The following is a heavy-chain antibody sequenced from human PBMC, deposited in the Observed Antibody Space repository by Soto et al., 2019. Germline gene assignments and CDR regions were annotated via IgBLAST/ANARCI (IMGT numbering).Heavy chain of an antibody. D-gene: IGHD3-16*02. V-gene: IGHV3-7*03. Sequence: EVQLVESGGGLVQPGGSLRLSCAASGFTFSSKWMSWVRQTPERGLEWVATIKPDGSETHYVDSVKGRFTISRDNAKSSLFLQMDSLRAEDTALYYCASYHPFDYWGQGTLVTVSP. CDR3: ASYHPFDY. CDR1: GFTFSSKW. J-gene: IGHJ4*02. CDR2: IKPDGSET.